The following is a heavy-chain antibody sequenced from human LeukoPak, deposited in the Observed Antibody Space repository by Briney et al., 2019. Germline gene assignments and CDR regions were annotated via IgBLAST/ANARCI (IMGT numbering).Heavy chain of an antibody. CDR2: INPNSGGT. V-gene: IGHV1-2*02. CDR1: GYTFTDYY. D-gene: IGHD2-15*01. CDR3: ARSIRRVAATDY. J-gene: IGHJ4*02. Sequence: ASVKVSCKAFGYTFTDYYMHWVRQAPGQGLEWMGWINPNSGGTNYAQKFQGRVTMTRDTSISTAYMELSRLRSDDTAVYYCARSIRRVAATDYWGQGTLVTVSS.